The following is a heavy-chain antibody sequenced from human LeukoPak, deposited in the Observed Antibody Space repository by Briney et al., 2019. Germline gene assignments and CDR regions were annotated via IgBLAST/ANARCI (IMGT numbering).Heavy chain of an antibody. CDR3: ARVGGKYCSSTSCYALDY. CDR1: GDSIISNNYY. D-gene: IGHD2-2*01. Sequence: SETLSLTCTVSGDSIISNNYYWGWIRQPPGKGLEWIGSIYYSGSTYYNPSLKSRVTISVDTSKNQFSLKLSSVTAADTAVYYCARVGGKYCSSTSCYALDYWGQGTLVTVSS. V-gene: IGHV4-39*07. J-gene: IGHJ4*02. CDR2: IYYSGST.